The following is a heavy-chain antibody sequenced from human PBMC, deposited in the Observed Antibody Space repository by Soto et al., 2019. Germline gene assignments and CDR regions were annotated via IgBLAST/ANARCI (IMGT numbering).Heavy chain of an antibody. D-gene: IGHD6-19*01. V-gene: IGHV3-33*01. Sequence: QVQLVESGGGVVQPGRSLRLSCAASGFSFSSYGMHWVRQAPGKGLEWVAVIWYAGSNKYYADSVKGRFTISRDNSKNTLYLQMNSPRAEDTAVFYCASTRAVAAKTQYYFDYWGQGTLVTVSS. CDR1: GFSFSSYG. J-gene: IGHJ4*02. CDR3: ASTRAVAAKTQYYFDY. CDR2: IWYAGSNK.